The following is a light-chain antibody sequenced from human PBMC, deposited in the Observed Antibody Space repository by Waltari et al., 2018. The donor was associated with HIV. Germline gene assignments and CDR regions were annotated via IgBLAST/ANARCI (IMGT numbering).Light chain of an antibody. V-gene: IGLV2-14*01. J-gene: IGLJ3*02. CDR1: SRDIGSSPY. CDR3: SSYTSTSTLL. CDR2: DAN. Sequence: QSALTQPASVSGSLGQSITISCIGTSRDIGSSPYFSWYQHHPDKAPTLVIYDANARPSGVPFRFSGSKSGNTASLTISGLQAEDEADYYCSSYTSTSTLLFGGGTKVTVL.